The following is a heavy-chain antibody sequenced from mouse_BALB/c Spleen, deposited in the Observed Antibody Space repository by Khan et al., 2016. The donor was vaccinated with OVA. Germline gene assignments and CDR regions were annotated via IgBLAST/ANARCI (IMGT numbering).Heavy chain of an antibody. CDR2: INPRSGYT. CDR1: GYSFTSHT. CDR3: ARRTTGYALDY. D-gene: IGHD2-14*01. J-gene: IGHJ4*01. V-gene: IGHV1-4*01. Sequence: QVRLQQSGAELVRPGASVKMSCKASGYSFTSHTMPWVKQRPGQGLEWIGYINPRSGYTNYNQKFNDKATLTADKSSSTAYMQLSSLTSEDSAVYYCARRTTGYALDYWGQGTSVTGSS.